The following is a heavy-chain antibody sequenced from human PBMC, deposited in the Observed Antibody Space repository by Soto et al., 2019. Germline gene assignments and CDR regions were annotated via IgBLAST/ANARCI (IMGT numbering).Heavy chain of an antibody. CDR1: GGSISSYY. J-gene: IGHJ6*02. CDR3: ASSARIAAGLYYYYYGMDV. D-gene: IGHD6-13*01. V-gene: IGHV4-59*01. Sequence: PSETLSLTCTVSGGSISSYYWSWIRQPPGKGLEWIGYIYYSGSTNYNPSLKSRVTISVDTSKNQFSLKLSSVTAADTAGYYCASSARIAAGLYYYYYGMDVWGQGTTVTISS. CDR2: IYYSGST.